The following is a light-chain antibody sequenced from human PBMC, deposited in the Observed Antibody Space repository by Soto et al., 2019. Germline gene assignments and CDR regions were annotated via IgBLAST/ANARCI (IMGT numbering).Light chain of an antibody. V-gene: IGLV1-51*01. J-gene: IGLJ3*02. CDR2: HND. Sequence: QSVLTQPPSVSAPPGQRVTISCSGSTSNIAINYVSWYQKVPGTAPKLLIHHNDQRPSGIPDRFSASKSGTAATLDISGLQSGDEADYYCAAWDISLTAVLFGGGTKLTVL. CDR3: AAWDISLTAVL. CDR1: TSNIAINY.